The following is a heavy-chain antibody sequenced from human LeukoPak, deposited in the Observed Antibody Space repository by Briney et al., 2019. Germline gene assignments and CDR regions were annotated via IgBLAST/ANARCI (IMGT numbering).Heavy chain of an antibody. CDR1: GGSFSGYY. CDR2: INHSGST. Sequence: SETLSLTCAVYGGSFSGYYWSWIRQPPGKGLEWIGEINHSGSTNYNPSLKSRVTISVDTSKNQFSLKLSSVTAADTAVYYCARRRSYDYVWGSYPRPFDYWGQGTLVTVSP. CDR3: ARRRSYDYVWGSYPRPFDY. V-gene: IGHV4-34*01. D-gene: IGHD3-16*02. J-gene: IGHJ4*02.